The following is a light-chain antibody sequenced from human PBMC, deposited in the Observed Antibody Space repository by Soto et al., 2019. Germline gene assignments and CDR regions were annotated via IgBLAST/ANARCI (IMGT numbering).Light chain of an antibody. CDR2: EVN. CDR1: SSDVGRYNH. V-gene: IGLV2-8*01. Sequence: QSALTQPPSASGSPGQSVTISCTGTSSDVGRYNHVSWYQHYPGKAPKLMIYEVNKRPSEVPDRFSGSKSGNPASLTVSGLQAEDEADYYCCSFTGTTIGVFGGGTQLTVL. CDR3: CSFTGTTIGV. J-gene: IGLJ2*01.